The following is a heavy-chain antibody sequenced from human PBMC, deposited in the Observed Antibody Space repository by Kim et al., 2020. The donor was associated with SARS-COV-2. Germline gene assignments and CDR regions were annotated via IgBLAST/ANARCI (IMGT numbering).Heavy chain of an antibody. Sequence: ASVKVSCKASGYTFTSYDINWVRQATGQGLEWMGWMNPNSGNTGYAQKFQGRVTMTRNTSISTAYMELSSLRSEDTAVYYCARVVRSSSGWGTYYYYGMDVWGQGTTVTVSS. CDR2: MNPNSGNT. CDR3: ARVVRSSSGWGTYYYYGMDV. J-gene: IGHJ6*02. CDR1: GYTFTSYD. D-gene: IGHD6-6*01. V-gene: IGHV1-8*01.